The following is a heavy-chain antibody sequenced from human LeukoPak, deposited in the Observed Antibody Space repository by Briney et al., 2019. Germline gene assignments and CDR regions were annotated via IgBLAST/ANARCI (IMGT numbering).Heavy chain of an antibody. CDR2: IYSGGST. Sequence: GGSLRLSCAASGFTFSSYGMHWVRQAPGKGLEWVSVIYSGGSTYYADSVKGRFTISRDNSKNTLYLQMNSLRAEDTAVYYCARDSAAHFDYWGQGTLVTVSS. V-gene: IGHV3-NL1*01. CDR3: ARDSAAHFDY. CDR1: GFTFSSYG. D-gene: IGHD2-2*01. J-gene: IGHJ4*02.